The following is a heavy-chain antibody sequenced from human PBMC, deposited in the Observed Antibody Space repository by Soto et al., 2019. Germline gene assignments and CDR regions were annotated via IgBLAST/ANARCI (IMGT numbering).Heavy chain of an antibody. Sequence: DVQLLGSGGGLVQPGGSLRLSCVVSGFTFSSYAMSWVRQAPGKGLEWVSSISGSGGNIYYADSVKGRFTISRDNSKNRLHLQMNSLRAEDTAVYYCAKPASGWYPKLMNGMDVWGQGTTVTVSS. CDR3: AKPASGWYPKLMNGMDV. J-gene: IGHJ6*02. CDR2: ISGSGGNI. CDR1: GFTFSSYA. V-gene: IGHV3-23*01. D-gene: IGHD6-19*01.